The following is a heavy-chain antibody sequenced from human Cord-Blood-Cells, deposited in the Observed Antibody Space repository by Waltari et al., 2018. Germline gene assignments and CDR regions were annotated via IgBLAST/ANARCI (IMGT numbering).Heavy chain of an antibody. J-gene: IGHJ6*02. V-gene: IGHV4-34*01. CDR3: ARGLIGYCSSTSCYSYYYYGMDV. CDR2: INHSGSS. Sequence: QVQLQQWGAGLLKPSETLSLTCAVYGGSFSGYYWSWIRQPPGKGLAWIGEINHSGSSNYNPALKSRVTISVDTSKNQFSLKLSSVTAADTAVYYCARGLIGYCSSTSCYSYYYYGMDVWGQGTTVTVSS. CDR1: GGSFSGYY. D-gene: IGHD2-2*02.